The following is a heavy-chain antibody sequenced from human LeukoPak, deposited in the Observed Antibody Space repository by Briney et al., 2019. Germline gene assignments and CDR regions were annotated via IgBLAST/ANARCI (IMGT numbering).Heavy chain of an antibody. J-gene: IGHJ4*02. CDR1: GFSVSSNS. CDR3: AKEREYYDSSGYSGFDY. CDR2: IYSRDVT. D-gene: IGHD3-22*01. Sequence: GGSLRLSCAASGFSVSSNSMSWVRQAPGKGLECVSIIYSRDVTSYADSVKDRFTISRDSDKNTLFLQMDSLRSDDTAVYYCAKEREYYDSSGYSGFDYWGQGTLVTVSS. V-gene: IGHV3-53*01.